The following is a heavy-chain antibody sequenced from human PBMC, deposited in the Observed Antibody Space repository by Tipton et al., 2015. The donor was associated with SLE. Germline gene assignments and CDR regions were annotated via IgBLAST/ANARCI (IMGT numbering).Heavy chain of an antibody. Sequence: TLSLTCAVYGGSFSGYYWSWIRQPPGKGLEWIGEINHRGSTNYNPSLKSRVTIPVDTSKNQFSLKLSSVTAADTAVYYCARGYNGYVLNYYMDVWGKGTAVTVSS. V-gene: IGHV4-34*01. CDR3: ARGYNGYVLNYYMDV. CDR1: GGSFSGYY. D-gene: IGHD5-12*01. J-gene: IGHJ6*03. CDR2: INHRGST.